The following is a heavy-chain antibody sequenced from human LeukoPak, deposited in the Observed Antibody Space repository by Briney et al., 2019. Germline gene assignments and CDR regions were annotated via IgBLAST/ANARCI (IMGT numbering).Heavy chain of an antibody. CDR1: GGSISSSSYY. D-gene: IGHD3-9*01. CDR2: IYYSGST. CDR3: ARHTTYYDILTGPEWFDP. V-gene: IGHV4-39*01. Sequence: SETLSLTCTVSGGSISSSSYYWGWIRQPPGKGLQWIGRIYYSGSTYYNPSPKSRVTISLDTSKNQFSLKLSSVTAADTAVYYCARHTTYYDILTGPEWFDPWGQGTLVTVSS. J-gene: IGHJ5*02.